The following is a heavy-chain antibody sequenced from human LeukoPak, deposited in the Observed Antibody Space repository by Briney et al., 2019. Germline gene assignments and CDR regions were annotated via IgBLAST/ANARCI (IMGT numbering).Heavy chain of an antibody. D-gene: IGHD1-1*01. CDR1: GGSISSYY. J-gene: IGHJ5*02. CDR3: ARDRLQLQS. V-gene: IGHV4-59*01. CDR2: IYYNGNT. Sequence: SETLSLTCSVSGGSISSYYWSWIRQPPGKGLEWIGYIYYNGNTNYNPSLKSRVTISVDTSKNQFSLKLSSVTAADTAVYYCARDRLQLQSWGQGTLVTVSS.